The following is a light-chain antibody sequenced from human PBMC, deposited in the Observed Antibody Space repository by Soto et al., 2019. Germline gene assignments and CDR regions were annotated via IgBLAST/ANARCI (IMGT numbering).Light chain of an antibody. Sequence: EIMLTQSQTALSLSTGERSTLSCRASQSVSSYLAWYQQRPGQAPRLLIYDASNRATGIPARFSRSGSGTDFTLTISGLEPEYFAVYYCQRRSNWPITFGQGTRLEIK. CDR1: QSVSSY. V-gene: IGKV3-11*01. CDR3: QRRSNWPIT. CDR2: DAS. J-gene: IGKJ5*01.